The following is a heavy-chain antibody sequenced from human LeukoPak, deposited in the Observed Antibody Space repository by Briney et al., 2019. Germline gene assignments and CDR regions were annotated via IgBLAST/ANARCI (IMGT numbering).Heavy chain of an antibody. CDR3: ARGYISPRRNWFDP. CDR1: GFTFSSYW. V-gene: IGHV3-7*03. Sequence: PWGSLRLSCAASGFTFSSYWMSWVRHAPGKGLEWVANIKQDGRDKYYVDSLKGRFTISRDNAKNSLYLQMNSLRAEDTAVYYCARGYISPRRNWFDPWGQGTLVTVS. J-gene: IGHJ5*02. CDR2: IKQDGRDK. D-gene: IGHD3-16*02.